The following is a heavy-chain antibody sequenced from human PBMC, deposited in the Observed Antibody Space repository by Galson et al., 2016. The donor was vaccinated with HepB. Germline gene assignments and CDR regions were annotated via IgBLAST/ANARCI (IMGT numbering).Heavy chain of an antibody. CDR1: GFTFRSYW. J-gene: IGHJ5*02. V-gene: IGHV3-7*01. Sequence: SLRLSCAASGFTFRSYWMSWVRQAPGKGPGWVANIKQDGSEKHYMDSVKGRFTISRDNAKNSLDLQMNSLRVDDTAVYHCARDGPLSSPTSGWFDPWGQGILVTVSS. CDR2: IKQDGSEK. CDR3: ARDGPLSSPTSGWFDP.